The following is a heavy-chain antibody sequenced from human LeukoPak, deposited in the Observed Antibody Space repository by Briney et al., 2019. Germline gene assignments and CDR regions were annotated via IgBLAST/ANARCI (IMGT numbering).Heavy chain of an antibody. Sequence: GGSLRPSCAASGITFSSYAMTWVRQAPGKGLEWVSFISNSGGSTYYADSVKGRFTISRDNSKNTLYLQMNSLRAEDTAVYYCARGKWELRRGQGTLVTVSS. V-gene: IGHV3-23*01. CDR2: ISNSGGST. J-gene: IGHJ4*02. CDR3: ARGKWELR. D-gene: IGHD1-26*01. CDR1: GITFSSYA.